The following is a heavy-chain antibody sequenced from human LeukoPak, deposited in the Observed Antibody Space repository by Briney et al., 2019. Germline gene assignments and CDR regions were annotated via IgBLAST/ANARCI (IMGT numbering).Heavy chain of an antibody. J-gene: IGHJ4*02. CDR3: ARAIAAVRFFDY. CDR1: GYTFTSYG. D-gene: IGHD2-15*01. V-gene: IGHV1-18*01. Sequence: ASVKVSCKASGYTFTSYGISWVRQAPGQGLEWMGWISAYNGNTDYAQKLQGRVTMTTDTSTSTAYMELRSLRSDDTAVYYCARAIAAVRFFDYWGQGTLVTVSS. CDR2: ISAYNGNT.